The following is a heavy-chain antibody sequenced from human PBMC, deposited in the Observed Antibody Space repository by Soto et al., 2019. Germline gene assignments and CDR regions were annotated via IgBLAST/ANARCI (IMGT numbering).Heavy chain of an antibody. D-gene: IGHD1-20*01. J-gene: IGHJ4*02. V-gene: IGHV3-23*01. CDR1: GFNVGAFA. CDR3: TRETVAGITGLDY. CDR2: ISVSDAFI. Sequence: PGGSLRLSCAASGFNVGAFAVHWVRQAPGKGLEWVSGISVSDAFIYYADSVRGRFSISRDASENILYLQMNSLRVDDTALYYCTRETVAGITGLDYWGPGTLVTVSS.